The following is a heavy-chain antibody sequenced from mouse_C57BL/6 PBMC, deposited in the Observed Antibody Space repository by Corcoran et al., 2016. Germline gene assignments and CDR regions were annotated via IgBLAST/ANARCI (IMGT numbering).Heavy chain of an antibody. Sequence: EVQLQQSAPELVKPGASVKISCKASGDTFTYYYMNWVKQSHGKSLEWIGDINPNNGGTSYNQKFKGKATLTVDKSSSTAYMELRSLTSEDSAVYYCARTVYYYGSSCAMDYWGQGTSVTVSS. D-gene: IGHD1-1*01. J-gene: IGHJ4*01. CDR3: ARTVYYYGSSCAMDY. V-gene: IGHV1-26*01. CDR1: GDTFTYYY. CDR2: INPNNGGT.